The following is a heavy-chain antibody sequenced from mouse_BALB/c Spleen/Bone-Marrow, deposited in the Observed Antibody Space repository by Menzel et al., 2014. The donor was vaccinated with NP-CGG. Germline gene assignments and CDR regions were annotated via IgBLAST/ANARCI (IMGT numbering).Heavy chain of an antibody. Sequence: VMLVESGPGLVAPSQSLSITCTVSGFSLTSYGVHWVRQPPGKVLEWLGVIWAGGSTNYNSALMSRLSISKDNSKSQVFLKMNSLQTDDTAMYYCARDYGSSYYAMDYWGQGTSVTVSS. J-gene: IGHJ4*01. CDR2: IWAGGST. D-gene: IGHD1-1*01. CDR3: ARDYGSSYYAMDY. CDR1: GFSLTSYG. V-gene: IGHV2-9*02.